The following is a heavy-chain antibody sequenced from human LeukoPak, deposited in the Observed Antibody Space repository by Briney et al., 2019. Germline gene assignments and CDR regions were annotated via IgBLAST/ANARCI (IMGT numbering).Heavy chain of an antibody. CDR3: ARGWRPMWYYDSSGYPPPDY. CDR1: GYTFTSYY. D-gene: IGHD3-22*01. CDR2: INPSGGST. V-gene: IGHV1-46*01. J-gene: IGHJ4*02. Sequence: GASVKVSCKASGYTFTSYYMHWVRQAPGQGLEWMGIINPSGGSTSYAQKFLGRVTMTRDMSTSTVYMELSSLRSEDTAVYYCARGWRPMWYYDSSGYPPPDYWGQGTLVAVSS.